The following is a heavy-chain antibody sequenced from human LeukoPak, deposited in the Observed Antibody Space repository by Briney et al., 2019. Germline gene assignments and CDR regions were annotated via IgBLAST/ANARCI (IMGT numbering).Heavy chain of an antibody. V-gene: IGHV3-73*01. CDR3: TRLVSGIYSFDY. J-gene: IGHJ4*02. D-gene: IGHD2-15*01. Sequence: GGSLRLSCAASGLTFSGSDMHWVRQASGKGLEWVGPIKTKADGYATAYAASVKGRFAISRDDSKNTAYLQMNSLKTEDTAVYYCTRLVSGIYSFDYWGQGTLVTVSS. CDR2: IKTKADGYAT. CDR1: GLTFSGSD.